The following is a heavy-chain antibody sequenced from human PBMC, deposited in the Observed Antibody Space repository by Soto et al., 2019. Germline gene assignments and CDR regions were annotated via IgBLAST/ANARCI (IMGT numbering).Heavy chain of an antibody. CDR1: GFNFSSYG. CDR3: ARGNVSVGSQSFDI. J-gene: IGHJ3*02. Sequence: QVQLVESGGGLVQPGRSLRLSCAASGFNFSSYGMHWVRQAPGKGLEWVAVIWYDGSNKYYADSVKGRFTISRDNSKNTQYLQMNCLGAEDTAVYYCARGNVSVGSQSFDIWGHGTMVTVSS. CDR2: IWYDGSNK. D-gene: IGHD1-1*01. V-gene: IGHV3-33*01.